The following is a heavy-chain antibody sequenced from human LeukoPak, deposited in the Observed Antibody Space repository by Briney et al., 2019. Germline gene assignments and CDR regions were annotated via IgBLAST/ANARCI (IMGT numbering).Heavy chain of an antibody. J-gene: IGHJ5*01. CDR2: MNPSSGHT. D-gene: IGHD2-21*02. Sequence: ASVKVSCKTSGYIFGSFDINWVRQATGQGLEWMGWMNPSSGHTGFARKFQGRVTLTRDISMNTAYMELTSLTSDDTAVYYCARDRSPYCGGDCYSNWFESWGQGTLVIVSS. V-gene: IGHV1-8*01. CDR3: ARDRSPYCGGDCYSNWFES. CDR1: GYIFGSFD.